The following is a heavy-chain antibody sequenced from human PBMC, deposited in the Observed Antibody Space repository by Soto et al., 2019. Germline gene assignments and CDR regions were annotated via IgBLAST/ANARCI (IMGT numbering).Heavy chain of an antibody. J-gene: IGHJ5*02. V-gene: IGHV3-7*01. CDR1: GFTFSSYW. Sequence: EVQLVESGGGLVQPGGSLGLSCAASGFTFSSYWMSWVRLAPGKGLEWVAHIKQSGSDRYYVDSVRGRITISRDNAKNSLYLQMSSLRDEDAAMYYCASVKSWAVSPWGQGTLVTVSS. CDR3: ASVKSWAVSP. CDR2: IKQSGSDR. D-gene: IGHD1-26*01.